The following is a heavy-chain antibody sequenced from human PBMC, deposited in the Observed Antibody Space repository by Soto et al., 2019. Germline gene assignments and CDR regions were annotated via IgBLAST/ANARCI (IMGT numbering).Heavy chain of an antibody. Sequence: QLQLQESGPGLVKPSETLSLTCTVSGGSISSSPYYWDWIRQPAGRGLEWIGSIYYSGNTYYNPSSTTRVTISVNTSKNQFSLRLSSVTAANTAVYYCARRATASGSGLDYWGQGTLVTASS. D-gene: IGHD3-10*01. V-gene: IGHV4-39*01. J-gene: IGHJ4*02. CDR2: IYYSGNT. CDR3: ARRATASGSGLDY. CDR1: GGSISSSPYY.